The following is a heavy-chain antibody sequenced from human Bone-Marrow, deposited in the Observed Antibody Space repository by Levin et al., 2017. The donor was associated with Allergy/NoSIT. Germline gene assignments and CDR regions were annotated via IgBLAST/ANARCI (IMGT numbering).Heavy chain of an antibody. CDR3: ATDLEASSTWYNYFSS. V-gene: IGHV3-30*01. D-gene: IGHD6-13*01. CDR1: GVTLSNYQ. CDR2: VSYDGSDQ. Sequence: GESLKISCAAFGVTLSNYQMSWVRQAPGKGLEWVAVVSYDGSDQYYADSVKGRFTISRDNSKNTLYLQMNGLRPEDTALYFCATDLEASSTWYNYFSSWGQGILVTVSS. J-gene: IGHJ4*02.